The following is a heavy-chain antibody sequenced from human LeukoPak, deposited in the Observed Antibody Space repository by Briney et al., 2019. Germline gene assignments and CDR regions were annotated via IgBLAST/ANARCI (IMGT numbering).Heavy chain of an antibody. CDR3: ARAAYSSGWII. J-gene: IGHJ3*02. V-gene: IGHV4-34*01. D-gene: IGHD6-19*01. Sequence: ETLSLTCAVYGGSFSGYYWSWIRQPPGKGLEWIGEINHSGSTNYNPSLKSRVTISVDTSKNQFSLKLSSVTAADTAVYYCARAAYSSGWIIWGQGTMVTVSS. CDR1: GGSFSGYY. CDR2: INHSGST.